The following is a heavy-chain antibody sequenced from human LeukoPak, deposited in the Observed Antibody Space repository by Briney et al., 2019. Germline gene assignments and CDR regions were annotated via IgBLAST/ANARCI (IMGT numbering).Heavy chain of an antibody. CDR1: GFTFSSYG. D-gene: IGHD5-18*01. CDR3: AKDRRGYSYGFAQH. CDR2: ISGSGGST. J-gene: IGHJ1*01. V-gene: IGHV3-23*01. Sequence: PGGSLRLSCAASGFTFSSYGMSWVRQAPGKGLEWVSAISGSGGSTYYADSVKGRFTISRDNSKNTLYLQMNRLRAEDTAVYYCAKDRRGYSYGFAQHWGQGTLVTVSS.